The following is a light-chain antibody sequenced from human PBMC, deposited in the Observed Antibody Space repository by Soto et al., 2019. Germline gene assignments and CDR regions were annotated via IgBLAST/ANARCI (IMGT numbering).Light chain of an antibody. CDR3: QQHNNWTPET. V-gene: IGKV3-15*01. CDR1: QSVSSN. Sequence: DIVMTQSPATLSVSLGERATISCRASQSVSSNLAWYQQKPAQAPRLLIYGASTRATGIPPTFSGSGSGTEFTLTISSLQSEDFAVYYCQQHNNWTPETFGQGTKVDIK. J-gene: IGKJ1*01. CDR2: GAS.